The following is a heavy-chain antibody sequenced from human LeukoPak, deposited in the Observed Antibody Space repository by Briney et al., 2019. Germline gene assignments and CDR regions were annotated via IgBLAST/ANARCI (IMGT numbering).Heavy chain of an antibody. J-gene: IGHJ6*03. CDR3: ARGHPYNYGSNYMDV. D-gene: IGHD3-10*01. CDR1: GFNFSAYA. CDR2: VTNNGDTT. Sequence: PGGSLRLSCEASGFNFSAYAMHWVRQAPGKGLEYVSVVTNNGDTTYYANSVKGRFTISRDNSKSTLFLQMDSLRGKDMGVYYCARGHPYNYGSNYMDVWGSGTTVTVS. V-gene: IGHV3-64*01.